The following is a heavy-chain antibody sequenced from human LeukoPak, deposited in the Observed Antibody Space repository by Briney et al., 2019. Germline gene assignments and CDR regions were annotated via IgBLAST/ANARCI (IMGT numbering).Heavy chain of an antibody. CDR3: ARDSARYYHYYMDV. CDR1: GFTFSNYW. CDR2: IKQDGSEK. V-gene: IGHV3-7*01. Sequence: GGSLRLSCAASGFTFSNYWMSWVREAPGKGLAWVANIKQDGSEKYYVDSVKGRFTISRDNAKNSLYLQMTSLRAEDTAVYYCARDSARYYHYYMDVWGKGTTVTVSS. J-gene: IGHJ6*03.